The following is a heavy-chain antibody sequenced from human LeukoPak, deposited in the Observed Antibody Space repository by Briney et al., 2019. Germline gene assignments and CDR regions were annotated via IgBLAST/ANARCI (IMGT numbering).Heavy chain of an antibody. CDR1: GITFSSYV. CDR3: AKGELLLSASDF. J-gene: IGHJ4*02. V-gene: IGHV3-23*01. CDR2: ISVSGAGT. D-gene: IGHD2-15*01. Sequence: GGSLRLSCAASGITFSSYVMSWVRQGPGKGLEWVSGISVSGAGTYYADSVKGRFTISRDNSMNTLYLQMNSLRAEDTAVYYCAKGELLLSASDFWGQGTLVTVSS.